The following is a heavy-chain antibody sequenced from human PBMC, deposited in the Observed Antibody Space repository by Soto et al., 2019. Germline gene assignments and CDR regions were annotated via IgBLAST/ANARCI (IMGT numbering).Heavy chain of an antibody. Sequence: QVQLVESGGGVVQPGRSLRLSCAASGFTFSSYAMHWVRQAPGKGLEWVAVISYDGSNKYYADSVKGRFTISRDNSKNTLYLHITSLRGADTAVYYCARSAYYYDSSGAAFDYWGQGTLVTVSS. CDR3: ARSAYYYDSSGAAFDY. V-gene: IGHV3-30-3*01. J-gene: IGHJ4*02. CDR1: GFTFSSYA. CDR2: ISYDGSNK. D-gene: IGHD3-22*01.